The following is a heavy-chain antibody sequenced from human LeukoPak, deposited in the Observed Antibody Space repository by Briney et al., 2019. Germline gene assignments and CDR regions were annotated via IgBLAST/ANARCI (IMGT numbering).Heavy chain of an antibody. CDR1: GYTFTGYY. J-gene: IGHJ4*02. Sequence: GASVKVSCKASGYTFTGYYIHWVRQAPGQGLEWMGWINPHTGGTNYAQKFQGRVTMTRDTSISTAYMELSKLTSDDTAVYYCARPYCSGGSCHDYFDYWGQGTLVTVSS. CDR2: INPHTGGT. D-gene: IGHD2-15*01. V-gene: IGHV1-2*02. CDR3: ARPYCSGGSCHDYFDY.